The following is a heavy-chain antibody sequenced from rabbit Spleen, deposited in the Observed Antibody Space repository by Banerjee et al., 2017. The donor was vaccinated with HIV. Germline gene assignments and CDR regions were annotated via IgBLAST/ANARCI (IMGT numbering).Heavy chain of an antibody. CDR1: GFSFSSNYD. Sequence: QEQLVESGGGLVKPGTSLTLICTASGFSFSSNYDMCWVRQAPGKGLEWIGCMYTGNGKNYYASWAKGRFTITRSTSLNTVTLQLNSLTAADTATYFCARGPANAGDGCSLWGPGTLVTVS. J-gene: IGHJ4*01. CDR2: MYTGNGKN. V-gene: IGHV1S47*01. D-gene: IGHD4-2*01. CDR3: ARGPANAGDGCSL.